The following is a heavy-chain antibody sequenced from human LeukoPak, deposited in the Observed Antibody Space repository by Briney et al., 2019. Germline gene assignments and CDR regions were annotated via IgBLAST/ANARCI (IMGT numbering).Heavy chain of an antibody. D-gene: IGHD1-26*01. Sequence: PGGSLILSCAAPGFTFSSYWMDWVRQGPGKGLVWVSRINSEGSSATYADSVKGRFTISRDNAKNTLYLQMNSLRVEDTAVYYCARVQGATSTDYWGQGTLVIVSS. CDR2: INSEGSSA. V-gene: IGHV3-74*01. J-gene: IGHJ4*02. CDR3: ARVQGATSTDY. CDR1: GFTFSSYW.